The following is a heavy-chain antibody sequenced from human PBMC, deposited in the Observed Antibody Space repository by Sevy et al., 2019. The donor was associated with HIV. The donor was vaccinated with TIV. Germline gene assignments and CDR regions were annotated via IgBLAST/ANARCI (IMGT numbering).Heavy chain of an antibody. V-gene: IGHV4-34*01. D-gene: IGHD3-3*01. CDR3: ARGQSITIFGVVITRAWFDP. CDR1: GGSFSGYY. CDR2: INHSGST. J-gene: IGHJ5*02. Sequence: SETLSLTCAVYGGSFSGYYWSWIRQPPGKGLEWIGEINHSGSTNYNPSLKSGVTISVDTSKNQFSLKLGSVTAADTAVNSCARGQSITIFGVVITRAWFDPWGQGTLVTVSS.